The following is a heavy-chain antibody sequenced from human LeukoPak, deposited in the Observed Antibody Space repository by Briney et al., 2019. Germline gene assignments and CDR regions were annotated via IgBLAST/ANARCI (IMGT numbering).Heavy chain of an antibody. Sequence: SETLSLTCAVYGGSFSGYYWSWIRQPPGKGLEWIGEINHSGSTNYNPSLKSRVTISVDTSKNQFSLKLSSVTAADTAVNYCARSEENWFDPWGQGTLVTASS. CDR1: GGSFSGYY. CDR3: ARSEENWFDP. V-gene: IGHV4-34*01. J-gene: IGHJ5*02. CDR2: INHSGST.